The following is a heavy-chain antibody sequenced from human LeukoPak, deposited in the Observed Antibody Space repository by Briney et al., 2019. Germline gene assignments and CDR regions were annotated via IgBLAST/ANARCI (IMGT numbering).Heavy chain of an antibody. CDR1: GFTFNRYW. CDR3: AREAYYDSSGYYYRLFDY. CDR2: IKQDGSEK. J-gene: IGHJ4*02. D-gene: IGHD3-22*01. V-gene: IGHV3-7*01. Sequence: PGGSLRLSCAASGFTFNRYWMSWVRQAPGKGLEWVANIKQDGSEKYYVDSVKGRFTISRDNAKNSLSLQMNSLRAEDTAVYYCAREAYYDSSGYYYRLFDYWGQGTLVTVSS.